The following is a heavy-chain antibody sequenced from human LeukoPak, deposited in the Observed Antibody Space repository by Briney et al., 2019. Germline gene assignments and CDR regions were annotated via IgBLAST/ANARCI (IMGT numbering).Heavy chain of an antibody. Sequence: SETLSLTCAVSGGSISSGGYSWSWIRQRPGEGLEWIGYIYHSGSTYYNPSLKSRVTISVDRSKNQFSLKLSSVTAADTAVYYCARVRTFGYSYARGGPMYYFDYWGQGTLVTVSS. V-gene: IGHV4-30-2*01. CDR2: IYHSGST. J-gene: IGHJ4*02. D-gene: IGHD5-18*01. CDR1: GGSISSGGYS. CDR3: ARVRTFGYSYARGGPMYYFDY.